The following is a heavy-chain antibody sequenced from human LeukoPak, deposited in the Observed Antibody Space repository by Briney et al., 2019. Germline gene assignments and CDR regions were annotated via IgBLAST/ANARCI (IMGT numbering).Heavy chain of an antibody. CDR1: GYSINSGYF. J-gene: IGHJ4*02. V-gene: IGHV4-38-2*02. Sequence: SETLSLTCTVSGYSINSGYFWGWVRPPPGKGPEWIGSIFHSGSVYYNPSLRSRVTISVETSKNHVSLKVTSVTAEDTALYYCARVVASTSIDSWGQGSLV. CDR2: IFHSGSV. D-gene: IGHD2-15*01. CDR3: ARVVASTSIDS.